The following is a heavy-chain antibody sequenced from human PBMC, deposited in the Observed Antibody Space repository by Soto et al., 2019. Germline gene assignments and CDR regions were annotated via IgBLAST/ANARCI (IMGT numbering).Heavy chain of an antibody. CDR1: GGSISSNY. CDR2: IYHSGST. D-gene: IGHD3-9*01. J-gene: IGHJ2*01. CDR3: ARRYYDILTGYPGYFDL. V-gene: IGHV4-59*08. Sequence: QVQLQESGPGPVKPSETLSLTCTVSGGSISSNYWSWIRQPPGKGLEWIGYIYHSGSTNYNPSLNSLVTISVDTSKNQFSLRLSSVTAADTAVYYCARRYYDILTGYPGYFDLWGRGTLVTVSS.